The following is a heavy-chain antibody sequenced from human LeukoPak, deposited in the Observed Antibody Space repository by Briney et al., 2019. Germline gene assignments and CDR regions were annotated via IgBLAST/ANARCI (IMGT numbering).Heavy chain of an antibody. CDR3: ARHPHPSSGWPNWFDP. Sequence: KPSETLSLTCGVSGGSISSTNWWSWVRQPPGQGLEWIGEVSLTGETNYNPSLKSRVTISVDTSKNQFSLKLSSVTAADTAVYYCARHPHPSSGWPNWFDPWGQGTLVTVSS. CDR2: VSLTGET. J-gene: IGHJ5*02. V-gene: IGHV4-4*02. D-gene: IGHD6-19*01. CDR1: GGSISSTNW.